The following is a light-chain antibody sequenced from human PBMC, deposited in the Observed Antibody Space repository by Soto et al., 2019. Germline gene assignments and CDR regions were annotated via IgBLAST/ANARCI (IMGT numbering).Light chain of an antibody. CDR1: QSVLYASNKKNY. V-gene: IGKV4-1*01. J-gene: IGKJ5*01. Sequence: IVMTHSPDALAVCLGERATINRKSMQSVLYASNKKNYLAWFQQKPRQPPKLLIYWASTRESGVPERFSGSGSGTDFTLEISRVETDDVGIYYCMQSTQLPPTFGHGTRLEIK. CDR2: WAS. CDR3: MQSTQLPPT.